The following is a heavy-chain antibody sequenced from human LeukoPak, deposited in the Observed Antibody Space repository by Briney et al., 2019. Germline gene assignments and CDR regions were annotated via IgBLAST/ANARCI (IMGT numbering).Heavy chain of an antibody. CDR1: GFTFSDYG. J-gene: IGHJ5*02. D-gene: IGHD4-17*01. CDR3: ARDHFPTVTTFRFDP. V-gene: IGHV3-33*01. CDR2: IWYDGSNK. Sequence: GGSLRLSCVVSGFTFSDYGMHWVRQAPGKGLEWVAVIWYDGSNKYYADSVKGRFTISRDNSKNTLYLQMNSLRAEDTAVYYCARDHFPTVTTFRFDPWGQGTLVTVSS.